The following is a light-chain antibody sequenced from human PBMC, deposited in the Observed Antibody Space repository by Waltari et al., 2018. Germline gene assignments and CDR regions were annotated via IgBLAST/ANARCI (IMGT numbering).Light chain of an antibody. CDR3: SSYGSSNNL. CDR1: SSDVGGYDY. V-gene: IGLV2-8*01. CDR2: EVT. Sequence: QSALTQPPSASGSPGQSVTIPCTGTSSDVGGYDYVSWYQQHPGKAPKLMIYEVTKRPSGVPGRFSGSKSGNTASLTVSGLQAEDEADYYCSSYGSSNNLFGGGTKLTVL. J-gene: IGLJ2*01.